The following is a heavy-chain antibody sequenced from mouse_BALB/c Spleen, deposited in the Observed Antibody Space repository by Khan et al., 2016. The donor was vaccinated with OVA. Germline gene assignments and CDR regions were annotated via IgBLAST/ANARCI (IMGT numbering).Heavy chain of an antibody. CDR2: ISSGSATI. J-gene: IGHJ4*01. V-gene: IGHV5-17*02. CDR3: ARREAMDY. CDR1: GFTFSSFG. Sequence: VELVESGGGLVQPGGSRKLSCAASGFTFSSFGMHWVRQAPEKGLEWVAYISSGSATIYYADTVKGRFTISRDNPKNTLFLQMTSLRSEDTAIYYCARREAMDYGGQGTSVTVSS.